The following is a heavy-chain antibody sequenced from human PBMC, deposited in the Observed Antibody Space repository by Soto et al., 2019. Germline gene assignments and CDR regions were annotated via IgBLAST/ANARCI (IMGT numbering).Heavy chain of an antibody. CDR2: IIPIFGTA. D-gene: IGHD6-19*01. CDR1: GCTFSSYA. CDR3: ASGGLGAVAGMARSYYYFDY. V-gene: IGHV1-69*13. J-gene: IGHJ4*02. Sequence: SSVKVSCKAAGCTFSSYAISWVLQAPRRGLEWMGGIIPIFGTANYAQKFQGRVTITADESTSTAYMELSSLRSEDTAVYYCASGGLGAVAGMARSYYYFDYWGQGTLVTVSS.